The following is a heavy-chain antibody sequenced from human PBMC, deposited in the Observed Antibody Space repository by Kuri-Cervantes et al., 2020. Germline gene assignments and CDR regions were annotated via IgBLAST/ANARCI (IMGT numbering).Heavy chain of an antibody. CDR1: GFTFDDYA. J-gene: IGHJ6*03. CDR2: ISWNSGSI. Sequence: SLKISCAASGFTFDDYAMHWVRQAPGKGLEWVSGISWNSGSIGYADSVKGRFTISRDNAKNSLYLQMNSLRAEDTAVYYCARDADMLQGFYYYYMDVWGKGTTVTVSS. CDR3: ARDADMLQGFYYYYMDV. D-gene: IGHD3-16*01. V-gene: IGHV3-9*01.